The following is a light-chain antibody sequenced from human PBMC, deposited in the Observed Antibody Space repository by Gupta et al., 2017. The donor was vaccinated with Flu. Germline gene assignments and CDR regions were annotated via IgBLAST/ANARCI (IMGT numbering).Light chain of an antibody. J-gene: IGLJ3*02. V-gene: IGLV3-27*01. CDR1: VLAKKY. CDR3: YSAADNNGV. CDR2: NDS. Sequence: SYELTQPSSVSVSPGQTARITCSGDVLAKKYARWFQQKPGHAPVLVIYNDSERPSGIPERFSGSSSGTTVTLTISGAQVEDEADYDCYSAADNNGVFGGGTKLTVL.